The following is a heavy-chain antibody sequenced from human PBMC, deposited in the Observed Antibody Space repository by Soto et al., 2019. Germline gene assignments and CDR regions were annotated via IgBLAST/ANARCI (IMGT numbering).Heavy chain of an antibody. V-gene: IGHV3-7*05. J-gene: IGHJ6*02. CDR2: IKQDGSEK. D-gene: IGHD6-19*01. CDR1: GFTFSNAW. CDR3: ARDASGWFKYGMDV. Sequence: GGSLRLSCAASGFTFSNAWMNWVRQAPGKGLEWVANIKQDGSEKYYVDSVKGRFTISRDNAKNSLYLQMNSLRAEDTAVYYCARDASGWFKYGMDVWGQGTTVTVSS.